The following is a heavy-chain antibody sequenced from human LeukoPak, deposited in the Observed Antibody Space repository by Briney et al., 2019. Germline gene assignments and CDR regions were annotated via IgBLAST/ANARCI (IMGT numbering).Heavy chain of an antibody. CDR1: GYTFTDYY. CDR3: ARAVVTRWVYYFDY. D-gene: IGHD4-23*01. CDR2: INAGNGNT. J-gene: IGHJ4*02. Sequence: ASVKVSCKASGYTFTDYYMHWVRQAPGQGLEWMGWINAGNGNTKYSQEFQGRVTITRDTSASTAYMELSSLRSEDMAVYYCARAVVTRWVYYFDYWGQGTLVTVSS. V-gene: IGHV1-3*03.